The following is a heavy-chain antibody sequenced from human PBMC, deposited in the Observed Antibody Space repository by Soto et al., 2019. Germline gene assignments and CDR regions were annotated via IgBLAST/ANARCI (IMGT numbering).Heavy chain of an antibody. CDR3: ARRSIVTTTNGDD. V-gene: IGHV4-39*01. CDR1: GVSIPSSSFY. D-gene: IGHD1-1*01. Sequence: LYLTCTVSGVSIPSSSFYWGWIRQPPGKGLEWIGHIFHTGATYYNPTLKSRLRMSVDTSKNQFSLNLSSVTATDTAVYYCARRSIVTTTNGDDWGQGTLVTV. J-gene: IGHJ4*02. CDR2: IFHTGAT.